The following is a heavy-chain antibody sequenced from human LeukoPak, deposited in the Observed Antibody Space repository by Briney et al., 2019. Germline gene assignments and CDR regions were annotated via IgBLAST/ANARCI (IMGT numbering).Heavy chain of an antibody. V-gene: IGHV1-18*01. CDR2: ISAYNGNT. D-gene: IGHD6-19*01. CDR3: ARIKRRDSRGWYYFDY. Sequence: ASVKVSCKASGYTFTSYGISWVRQAPGQGLEWMGWISAYNGNTNYAQKLQGRVTMTTDTSTSTAYMELRSLRSDDTAVYYCARIKRRDSRGWYYFDYWGQGTLVTVSS. CDR1: GYTFTSYG. J-gene: IGHJ4*02.